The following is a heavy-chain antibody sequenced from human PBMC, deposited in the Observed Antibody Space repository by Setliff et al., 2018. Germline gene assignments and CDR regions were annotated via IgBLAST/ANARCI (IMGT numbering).Heavy chain of an antibody. CDR2: INHYGST. CDR3: ARRWNFGPYGSGIHDGFDM. CDR1: DGSFSDYY. J-gene: IGHJ3*02. Sequence: KPSETLSLTCAVFDGSFSDYYWSWIRQPPGKGLEWIGEINHYGSTKYKSSLRSRVTISVDTSKNQFSLNLNSVTAADTAVYYCARRWNFGPYGSGIHDGFDMWGQGTMVTVSS. V-gene: IGHV4-34*01. D-gene: IGHD3-10*01.